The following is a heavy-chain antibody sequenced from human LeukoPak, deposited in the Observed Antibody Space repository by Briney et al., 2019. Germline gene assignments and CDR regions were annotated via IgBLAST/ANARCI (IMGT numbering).Heavy chain of an antibody. CDR3: AKAELGVDTFFDY. CDR2: ISWSSDNI. Sequence: PGRSLRLSCAASGFTFDDYAIHWVRQAPGKGLEWVSGISWSSDNIGYADSVKGRFTITRDNAKNSLYPQMNSLRAEDMALYYCAKAELGVDTFFDYWGQGTLVTVSS. CDR1: GFTFDDYA. D-gene: IGHD3-3*01. J-gene: IGHJ4*02. V-gene: IGHV3-9*03.